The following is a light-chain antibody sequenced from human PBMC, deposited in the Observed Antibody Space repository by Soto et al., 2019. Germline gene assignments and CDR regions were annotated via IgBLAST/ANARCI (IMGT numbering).Light chain of an antibody. V-gene: IGKV3-15*01. CDR2: GAS. CDR3: LQYYDWPPWT. J-gene: IGKJ1*01. Sequence: EIVMTQSPATLSVSPGERATLSCRASQSVSSNLAWYQQKPGQAPRLFIYGASTRATGIPARFSGSGSGTEFTLTISSLQSEDFAVYYCLQYYDWPPWTFGQGTKVEIK. CDR1: QSVSSN.